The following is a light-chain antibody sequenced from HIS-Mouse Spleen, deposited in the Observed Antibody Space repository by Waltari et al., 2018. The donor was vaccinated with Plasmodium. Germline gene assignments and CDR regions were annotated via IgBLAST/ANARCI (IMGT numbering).Light chain of an antibody. Sequence: SFDLTQPPSLSVALGQTARITCGGNTIGIKKVHWDQQKPGQAPVLVIYRDSNRPSGIPERFAGANSGNTATLTISRAQAGDEADYYCQVWDSSTVFGGGTKLTVL. J-gene: IGLJ3*02. CDR2: RDS. CDR3: QVWDSSTV. CDR1: TIGIKK. V-gene: IGLV3-9*01.